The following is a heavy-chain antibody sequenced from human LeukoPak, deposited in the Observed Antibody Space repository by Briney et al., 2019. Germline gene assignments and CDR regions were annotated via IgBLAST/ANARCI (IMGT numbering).Heavy chain of an antibody. CDR1: GGSFSGYY. D-gene: IGHD3-16*01. CDR2: INHSGST. CDR3: ARLMGPITMTITFVNWFDP. Sequence: SETLSLTCAVYGGSFSGYYWSWIRQPPGKGLEWIGEINHSGSTNYNPSLKSRVTISVDTSKNQFSLKLSSVTAADTAVYYCARLMGPITMTITFVNWFDPWGQGTLVTVSS. V-gene: IGHV4-34*01. J-gene: IGHJ5*02.